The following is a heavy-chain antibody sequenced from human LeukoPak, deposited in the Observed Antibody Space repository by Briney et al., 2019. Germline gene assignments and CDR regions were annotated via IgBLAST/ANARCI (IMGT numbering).Heavy chain of an antibody. Sequence: GGSLRLSCAASGFTFSSYWMTWVRQAPGKGLEGVASIKQDGSQKYYVDSVKGRFSISRDNAKNSLYLQMSSLRAEDTAVYYCARAAGSTVTTRFDYWGPGTLVTVSS. CDR1: GFTFSSYW. D-gene: IGHD4-17*01. V-gene: IGHV3-7*01. CDR2: IKQDGSQK. CDR3: ARAAGSTVTTRFDY. J-gene: IGHJ4*02.